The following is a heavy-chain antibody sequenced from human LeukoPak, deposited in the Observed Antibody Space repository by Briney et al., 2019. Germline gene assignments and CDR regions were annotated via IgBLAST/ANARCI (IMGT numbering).Heavy chain of an antibody. J-gene: IGHJ5*02. V-gene: IGHV3-23*01. D-gene: IGHD3-16*01. CDR1: GFRFSDFT. CDR2: IGGRGGST. CDR3: GKEGGA. Sequence: GGSLRLSCAAPGFRFSDFTMTWVRQAPGKGPEWVPAIGGRGGSTYYADSLGGRFTISRDNSKDMLYLQMNSLKVEDTATYYCGKEGGAWGQGTKVTVSS.